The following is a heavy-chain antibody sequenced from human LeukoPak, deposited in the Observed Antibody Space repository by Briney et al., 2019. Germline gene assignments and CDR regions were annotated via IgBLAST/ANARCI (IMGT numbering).Heavy chain of an antibody. CDR2: IYHSGST. V-gene: IGHV4-30-2*01. CDR3: ASSYYYDSSGYYLDDAFDI. J-gene: IGHJ3*02. CDR1: GGSISSGGYS. Sequence: PSETLSLTCAVSGGSISSGGYSWSWIRQPPGKGLEWIGYIYHSGSTYYNPSFKSRVTISVDRSKNQFSLKLSSVTAADTAVYYCASSYYYDSSGYYLDDAFDIWGQGTMVTVSS. D-gene: IGHD3-22*01.